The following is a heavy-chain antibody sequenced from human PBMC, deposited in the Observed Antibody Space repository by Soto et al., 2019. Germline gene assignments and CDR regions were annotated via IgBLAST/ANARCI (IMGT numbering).Heavy chain of an antibody. CDR2: IYYSGST. Sequence: PSETLSLTCTVSGGSISSSSYYWGWIRQPPGKGLEWIGSIYYSGSTYYNPSLKSRVTISVDTSKNQFSLKLSSVTAADTAVYYCEREVVVIHYFDYWGQGTLVTVSS. D-gene: IGHD3-22*01. J-gene: IGHJ4*02. V-gene: IGHV4-39*02. CDR1: GGSISSSSYY. CDR3: EREVVVIHYFDY.